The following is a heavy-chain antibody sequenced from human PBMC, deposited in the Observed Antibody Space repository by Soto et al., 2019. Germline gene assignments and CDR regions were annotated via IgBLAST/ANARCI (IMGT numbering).Heavy chain of an antibody. CDR1: GGSISSSSYY. CDR2: IYYSGST. Sequence: QLQLQESGPGLVKPSETLSLTCTVSGGSISSSSYYWGWIRQPPGKGLEWIGSIYYSGSTYYNPSLKSRVTISVDTSKNQFSLKLSSVTAADTAVYYCARPLQPGRRGYAVDYWGQGTLVTVSS. V-gene: IGHV4-39*01. D-gene: IGHD1-26*01. CDR3: ARPLQPGRRGYAVDY. J-gene: IGHJ4*02.